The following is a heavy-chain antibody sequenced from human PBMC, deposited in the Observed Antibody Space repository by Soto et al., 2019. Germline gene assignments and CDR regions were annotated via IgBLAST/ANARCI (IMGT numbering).Heavy chain of an antibody. J-gene: IGHJ6*02. CDR2: ISAYNGNT. Sequence: ASVKVSCKASGYTFTSYGISWVRQAPGQELEWMGWISAYNGNTNYAQKLQGRVTMTTDTSTSTAYMELRSLRSDDTAMFYCARDQNCGCYGKEARMDVRTQRTTVTGSS. V-gene: IGHV1-18*01. CDR1: GYTFTSYG. D-gene: IGHD6-19*01. CDR3: ARDQNCGCYGKEARMDV.